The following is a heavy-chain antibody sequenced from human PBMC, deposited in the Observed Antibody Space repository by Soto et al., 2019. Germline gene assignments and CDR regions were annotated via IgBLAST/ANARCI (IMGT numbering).Heavy chain of an antibody. CDR3: AVGIAARPLRPGLDY. CDR2: INPNSGGT. J-gene: IGHJ4*02. V-gene: IGHV1-2*02. CDR1: GYTFTGYY. Sequence: QVQLVQSGAEVKKPGASVKVSCKASGYTFTGYYMHWVRQAPGQGLEWMGWINPNSGGTNYAQKFQGRVTMTRDTSISTAYMELSRLRSDDTAVYYCAVGIAARPLRPGLDYWGQGTLVTVSS. D-gene: IGHD6-6*01.